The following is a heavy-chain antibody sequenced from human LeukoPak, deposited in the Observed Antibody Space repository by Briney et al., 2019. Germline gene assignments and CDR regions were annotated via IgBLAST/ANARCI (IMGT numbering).Heavy chain of an antibody. CDR2: SNSDGKIT. D-gene: IGHD3-3*01. CDR1: GFTLGSYW. Sequence: GGSLRLSCAASGFTLGSYWMHWFRQAPGTGLVWVARSNSDGKITDYADSVRGRFTPSRDNTKNTVYLQMSSLRAEDTGVYYCARDHHDFWSGYPNYWGQGTLVIVSS. CDR3: ARDHHDFWSGYPNY. J-gene: IGHJ4*02. V-gene: IGHV3-74*01.